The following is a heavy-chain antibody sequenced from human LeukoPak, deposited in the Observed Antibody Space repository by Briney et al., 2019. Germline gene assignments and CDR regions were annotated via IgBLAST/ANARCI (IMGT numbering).Heavy chain of an antibody. V-gene: IGHV4-34*01. CDR3: ARVMLGCSSTRCWGNWFDP. D-gene: IGHD2-2*01. CDR1: GGPFSGYY. Sequence: SETLSLTCAVYGGPFSGYYWSWIRQPPGKGLEWIGEINHSGSTNYNPSLKSRVTISVDTSKNQFSLKLSSVTAADTAVYYRARVMLGCSSTRCWGNWFDPWGQGTLVTVSS. J-gene: IGHJ5*02. CDR2: INHSGST.